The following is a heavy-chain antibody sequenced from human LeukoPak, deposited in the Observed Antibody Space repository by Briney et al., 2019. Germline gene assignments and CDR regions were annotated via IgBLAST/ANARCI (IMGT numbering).Heavy chain of an antibody. V-gene: IGHV1-69*05. CDR1: GGTFSSYA. D-gene: IGHD3-22*01. Sequence: SVNVSCKASGGTFSSYAISWVRQAPGQGLEWMGGIIPIFGTANYAQKFQGRVTITTDESTSTAYMELSSLRSEDTAVYYCALGYYDSSGPDAFDIWGQGTMVTVSS. CDR2: IIPIFGTA. CDR3: ALGYYDSSGPDAFDI. J-gene: IGHJ3*02.